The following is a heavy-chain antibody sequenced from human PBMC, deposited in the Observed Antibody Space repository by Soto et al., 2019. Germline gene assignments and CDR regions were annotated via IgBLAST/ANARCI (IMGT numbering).Heavy chain of an antibody. CDR2: IYYSGST. CDR1: GGSISSYY. J-gene: IGHJ5*02. D-gene: IGHD5-18*01. Sequence: SETLSLTCTVSGGSISSYYWSWIRQPPGKGLEWIGYIYYSGSTNYNPSLKSRVTISVDTSKNQFSLKLSSVTAADTAVYYCARVAAMSVRGWFDPWGQGTLVTVSS. V-gene: IGHV4-59*01. CDR3: ARVAAMSVRGWFDP.